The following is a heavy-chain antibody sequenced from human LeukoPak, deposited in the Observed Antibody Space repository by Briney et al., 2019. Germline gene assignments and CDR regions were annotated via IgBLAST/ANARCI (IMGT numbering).Heavy chain of an antibody. D-gene: IGHD6-19*01. Sequence: SETLSLTCIVSGGSISSYYWTWIRQPPGKGLEWIGYIYYNGSTNDNPSLKSRVTISVDTSKNQFSLKLNSVTAADTAVYYCARQSRGIAVAGLDYWGQGILVTVSS. J-gene: IGHJ4*02. CDR3: ARQSRGIAVAGLDY. CDR1: GGSISSYY. V-gene: IGHV4-59*08. CDR2: IYYNGST.